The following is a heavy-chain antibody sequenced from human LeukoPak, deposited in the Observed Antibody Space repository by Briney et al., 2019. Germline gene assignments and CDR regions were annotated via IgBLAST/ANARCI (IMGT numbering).Heavy chain of an antibody. CDR3: ARKQTGTMYDV. Sequence: PSETLSLTCIVPGGSISSSSYYWAWIRQSPGKGLEWLGTFSSGGSAYYNPSLTSRVSISKDTSDNQFSLRLYSVTAADTAVYYCARKQTGTMYDVWGQGTQVTVSS. V-gene: IGHV4-39*07. J-gene: IGHJ4*02. CDR1: GGSISSSSYY. D-gene: IGHD1-7*01. CDR2: FSSGGSA.